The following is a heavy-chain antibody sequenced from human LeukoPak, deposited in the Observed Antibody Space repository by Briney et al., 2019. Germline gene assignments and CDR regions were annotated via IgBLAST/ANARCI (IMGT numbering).Heavy chain of an antibody. J-gene: IGHJ4*02. V-gene: IGHV4-59*01. CDR1: GGSLSSYY. CDR3: AGGVAAAGRKFLDS. D-gene: IGHD6-13*01. CDR2: IYSSGST. Sequence: SETLSLTCTITGGSLSSYYWTWARQPPGKGLEWIGYIYSSGSTNYNPSLKSRVTISIDTSKNQFSLNLSSVTAADTAVYYCAGGVAAAGRKFLDSWGQGTLVTVSS.